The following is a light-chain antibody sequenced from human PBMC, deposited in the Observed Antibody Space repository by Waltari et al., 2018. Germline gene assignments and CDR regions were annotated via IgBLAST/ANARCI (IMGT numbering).Light chain of an antibody. CDR3: QQYYSTPRT. Sequence: DIVMTQSPDSLAVSLGERATINCKSSQYVLYSSNNKNYLAWYQQKPGQPSKLLIYWASARESGVPDRFSGSGSGTDFTLTISSLQAEDVAVYYCQQYYSTPRTFGQGTKVEIK. CDR1: QYVLYSSNNKNY. V-gene: IGKV4-1*01. CDR2: WAS. J-gene: IGKJ1*01.